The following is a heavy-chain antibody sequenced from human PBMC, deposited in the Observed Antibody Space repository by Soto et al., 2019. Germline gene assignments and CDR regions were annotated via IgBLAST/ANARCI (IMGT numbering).Heavy chain of an antibody. V-gene: IGHV3-30-3*01. Sequence: GGSLRLSCAASGFSFSSYAMHWVRQAPGKGLEWVAVISFAGTNTHYADSVKDRFTISRDNSKNTVYLHMVSLRPEDTSVYSCGRKKRTGYSSRGSFDVWGQGTMVTVPS. CDR1: GFSFSSYA. CDR2: ISFAGTNT. D-gene: IGHD3-9*01. CDR3: GRKKRTGYSSRGSFDV. J-gene: IGHJ3*01.